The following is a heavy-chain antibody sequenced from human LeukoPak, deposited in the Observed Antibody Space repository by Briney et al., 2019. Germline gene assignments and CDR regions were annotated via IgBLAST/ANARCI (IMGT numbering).Heavy chain of an antibody. CDR2: IYIVGST. CDR1: DGSISSGNYY. Sequence: SQTLSLTCTVSDGSISSGNYYWSWLRQPAGKGLEWIGRIYIVGSTDYNPSLKSRVTISIDTSKNQFSLNLKSVTAADTAVYYCARGRRFPDSWGQGTLVTVSS. J-gene: IGHJ4*02. CDR3: ARGRRFPDS. D-gene: IGHD3-3*01. V-gene: IGHV4-61*02.